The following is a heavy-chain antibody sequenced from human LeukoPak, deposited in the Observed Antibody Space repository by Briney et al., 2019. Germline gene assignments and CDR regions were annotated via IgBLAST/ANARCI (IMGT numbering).Heavy chain of an antibody. CDR1: GGTFSSYA. CDR2: IIPILGIA. CDR3: ARARNIAAAGSFDY. D-gene: IGHD6-13*01. Sequence: VASVKVSCKASGGTFSSYAISWVRQAPGQGLEWMRRIIPILGIANYAQKFQGRVTITADKSTSTAYMELSSLRSEDTAVYYCARARNIAAAGSFDYWGQGTLVTVSS. V-gene: IGHV1-69*04. J-gene: IGHJ4*02.